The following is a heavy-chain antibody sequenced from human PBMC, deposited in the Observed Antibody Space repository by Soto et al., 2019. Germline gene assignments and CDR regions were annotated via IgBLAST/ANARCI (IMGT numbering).Heavy chain of an antibody. J-gene: IGHJ6*01. Sequence: PWGSLRVSCATSVFTFSIYVMNWVRQAPGKGLDWVSAISGSGGGTYYADSVKGRFTISRDNSENTLYLQMNSLRVEDTAVYYCASGGYWVYYGMDVWGQGTTVTVSS. CDR2: ISGSGGGT. CDR1: VFTFSIYV. V-gene: IGHV3-23*01. D-gene: IGHD3-22*01. CDR3: ASGGYWVYYGMDV.